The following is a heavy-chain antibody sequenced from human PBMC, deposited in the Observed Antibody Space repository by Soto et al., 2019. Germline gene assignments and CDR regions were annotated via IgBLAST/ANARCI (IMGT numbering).Heavy chain of an antibody. CDR3: AYQLLNYDAFDI. D-gene: IGHD2-2*01. CDR1: GGSISSYY. V-gene: IGHV4-59*01. Sequence: PSETLSLTCTVSGGSISSYYWSWIRQPPGKGLEWIGYIYYSGSTNYNPSLKSRVTISVDTSKNQFSLKLSSVTAADTAVYYCAYQLLNYDAFDIWGQGTMVTVSS. J-gene: IGHJ3*02. CDR2: IYYSGST.